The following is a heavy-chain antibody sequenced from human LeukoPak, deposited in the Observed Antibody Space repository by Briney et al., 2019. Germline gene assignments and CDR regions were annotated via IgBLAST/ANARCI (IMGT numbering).Heavy chain of an antibody. CDR3: AEDGRYPDWFDP. CDR1: GFTFSSYA. V-gene: IGHV3-23*01. CDR2: ISGSGGST. Sequence: PGGSLRLSCTASGFTFSSYAMSWVRQAPGKGLEWVSAISGSGGSTYYADSVKGRFTISRDNAKNSLYLQMNSLRAEDTAVYYCAEDGRYPDWFDPWGQGTLVTVSS. D-gene: IGHD1-1*01. J-gene: IGHJ5*02.